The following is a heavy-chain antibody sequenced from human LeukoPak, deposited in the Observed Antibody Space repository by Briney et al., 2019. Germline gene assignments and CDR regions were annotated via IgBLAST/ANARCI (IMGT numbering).Heavy chain of an antibody. J-gene: IGHJ4*02. Sequence: GGSLRLSCTVSGFTVSSNSWSWVRQAPGKGLEWVSFIYSGGNTHSSDSVKGRFTISRDNSKNTLYLQMNSLRAEDTAIYYCARRAGKYSHPYDYGARGTLVTVSS. CDR2: IYSGGNT. D-gene: IGHD2-15*01. V-gene: IGHV3-53*01. CDR1: GFTVSSNS. CDR3: ARRAGKYSHPYDY.